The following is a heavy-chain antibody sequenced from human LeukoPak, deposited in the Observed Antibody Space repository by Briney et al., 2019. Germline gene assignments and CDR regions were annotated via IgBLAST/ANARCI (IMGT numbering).Heavy chain of an antibody. CDR3: ARLDGGYEKNYGDYAWSFIDY. CDR1: GFTFSSYG. D-gene: IGHD4-17*01. J-gene: IGHJ4*02. Sequence: PGGSLRLSCAASGFTFSSYGMSWVRQAPGKGLEWVSAISGSGGSTYYADSVKGRFTISRDNSKNTLYLQMNSLRAEDTAVYYCARLDGGYEKNYGDYAWSFIDYWGQGTLVAVSS. V-gene: IGHV3-23*01. CDR2: ISGSGGST.